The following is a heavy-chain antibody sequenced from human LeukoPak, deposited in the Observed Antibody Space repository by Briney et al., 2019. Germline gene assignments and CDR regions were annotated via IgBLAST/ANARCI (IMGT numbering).Heavy chain of an antibody. J-gene: IGHJ4*02. V-gene: IGHV1-69*06. D-gene: IGHD2-15*01. CDR2: IIPIFGTA. Sequence: ASVKVSCKASGGTFSSYAISWVRQAPGQGLEWMGGIIPIFGTANYAQKFQGRVTITADKSTSTAYMELSSLRSEDTAVYYCARGEIDCSGGSCYSTFDYWGQGTLVTVSS. CDR3: ARGEIDCSGGSCYSTFDY. CDR1: GGTFSSYA.